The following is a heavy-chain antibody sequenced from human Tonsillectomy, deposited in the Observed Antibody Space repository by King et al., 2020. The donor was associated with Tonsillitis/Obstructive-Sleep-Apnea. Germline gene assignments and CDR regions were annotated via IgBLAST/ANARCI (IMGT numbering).Heavy chain of an antibody. CDR2: IYWDDDK. V-gene: IGHV2-5*02. CDR3: AHRQEVDCTRPLCYPTFDY. CDR1: GFSLSTSGVG. J-gene: IGHJ4*02. D-gene: IGHD2-8*01. Sequence: TLKESGPTLVKPTQTLTLTCTVSGFSLSTSGVGVAWIRQPPGKALEWLALIYWDDDKRYSPSLKSRLTITKDTSKNQVVLTMTDMDPVDTATYYCAHRQEVDCTRPLCYPTFDYGGQGTLVTVSS.